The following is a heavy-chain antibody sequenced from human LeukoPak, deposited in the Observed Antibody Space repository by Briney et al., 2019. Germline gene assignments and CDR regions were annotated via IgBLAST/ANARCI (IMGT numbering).Heavy chain of an antibody. CDR2: INGSSSDT. CDR1: GFTFSDYY. Sequence: PGGSLRLSCAASGFTFSDYYMTWIRQAPGRGLEWISYINGSSSDTKYADFVKGRFTISRDNAKNSVYLLMNSLRAEDTAVYYCARRGTTYCTVDSCHPNWFDPWGQGTLVTVSS. V-gene: IGHV3-11*03. D-gene: IGHD2-15*01. J-gene: IGHJ5*02. CDR3: ARRGTTYCTVDSCHPNWFDP.